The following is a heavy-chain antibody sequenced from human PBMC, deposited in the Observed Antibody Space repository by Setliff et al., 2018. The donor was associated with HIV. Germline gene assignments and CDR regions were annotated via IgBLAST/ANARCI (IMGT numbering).Heavy chain of an antibody. CDR1: GFTFTSSA. Sequence: ASVKVSCKASGFTFTSSAMQWVRQARGQRLEWIGWIVVGSGNTNYAQKFQERVTITRDMSTSTAYMELSSLRSEDTAVYYCAKDRVYVKGYFDYWGQGAQVTVSS. CDR2: IVVGSGNT. CDR3: AKDRVYVKGYFDY. V-gene: IGHV1-58*02. D-gene: IGHD3-22*01. J-gene: IGHJ4*02.